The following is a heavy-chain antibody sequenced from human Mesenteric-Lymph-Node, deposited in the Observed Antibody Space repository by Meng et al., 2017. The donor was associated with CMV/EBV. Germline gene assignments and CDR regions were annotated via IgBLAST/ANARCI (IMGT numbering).Heavy chain of an antibody. J-gene: IGHJ6*02. Sequence: GESLKISCEASGFTFDEYPMSWVRQAPGKGLEWVANMKQDGSEIYYADSVKGRFTISRDNAKNSLYLQMNGLRAEDTAVYYCARDEAEAGRGPFYGMDVWGQGTTVTVSS. D-gene: IGHD6-13*01. V-gene: IGHV3-7*01. CDR2: MKQDGSEI. CDR3: ARDEAEAGRGPFYGMDV. CDR1: GFTFDEYP.